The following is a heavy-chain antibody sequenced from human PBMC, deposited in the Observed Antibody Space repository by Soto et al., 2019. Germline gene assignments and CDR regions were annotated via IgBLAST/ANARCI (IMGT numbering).Heavy chain of an antibody. V-gene: IGHV4-59*01. CDR2: IYYSGST. D-gene: IGHD3-10*01. CDR1: GGSISSYY. CDR3: ARGGSGSYSYYYYGMDV. J-gene: IGHJ6*02. Sequence: PSETLSLTCTVSGGSISSYYWSWIRQPPGKGLEWIGYIYYSGSTNYNPSLKSRVTISVDTSKNQFSLKLSSVTAADTTVYYCARGGSGSYSYYYYGMDVWGQGTTVTVSS.